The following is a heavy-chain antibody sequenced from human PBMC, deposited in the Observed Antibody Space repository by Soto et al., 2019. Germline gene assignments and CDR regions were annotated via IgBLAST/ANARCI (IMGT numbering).Heavy chain of an antibody. D-gene: IGHD2-15*01. CDR3: AKTRTAVVVGEPYDH. V-gene: IGHV3-23*01. J-gene: IGHJ4*02. CDR2: ISGTGGST. CDR1: GFTFSSYA. Sequence: EVQLLESGGGLVQPGGSLRLSCAASGFTFSSYAMAWVRQAPGKGLEWVSTISGTGGSTYYADSVKGRFTISRDSSKNTLYVHMNSLRPEDTAGYYCAKTRTAVVVGEPYDHWRQGTLVTVSS.